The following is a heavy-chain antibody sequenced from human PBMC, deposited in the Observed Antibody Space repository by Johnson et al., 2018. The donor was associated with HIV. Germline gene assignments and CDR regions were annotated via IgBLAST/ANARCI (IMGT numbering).Heavy chain of an antibody. CDR2: INWNGGST. V-gene: IGHV3-20*04. Sequence: VQLVESGGGVVRPGGSLRLSCAVSGFTFEDYGISWVRQAPGKGLEWVSDINWNGGSTDYADSVKGRFTISRDNAKNSLYMQMNSLRAEDTALYYCAKDGTIEYAFDIWGQGTMVTVSS. D-gene: IGHD3-3*01. J-gene: IGHJ3*02. CDR3: AKDGTIEYAFDI. CDR1: GFTFEDYG.